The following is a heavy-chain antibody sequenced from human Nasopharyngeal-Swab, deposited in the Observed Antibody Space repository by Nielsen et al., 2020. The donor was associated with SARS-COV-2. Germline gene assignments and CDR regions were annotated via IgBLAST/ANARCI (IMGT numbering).Heavy chain of an antibody. J-gene: IGHJ4*02. CDR3: ALWFGESAKAYYFDY. CDR2: INHSGST. D-gene: IGHD3-10*01. V-gene: IGHV4-34*01. Sequence: SETLSLTCAVYGGSFSGYYWSWIRKPPGKGLEWIGEINHSGSTNYNPSLKSRVTISVDTSKNQFSLKLSSVTAADTAVYYCALWFGESAKAYYFDYWGQGTLVTVSS. CDR1: GGSFSGYY.